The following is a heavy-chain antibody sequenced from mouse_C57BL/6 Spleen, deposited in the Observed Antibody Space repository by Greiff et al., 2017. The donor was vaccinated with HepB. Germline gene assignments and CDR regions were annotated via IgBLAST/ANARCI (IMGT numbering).Heavy chain of an antibody. CDR1: GYAFSSSW. CDR2: IYPGDGDT. J-gene: IGHJ2*01. CDR3: ARNDGYFHYFDY. Sequence: VQLQQSGPELVKPGASVKISCKASGYAFSSSWMNWVKQRPGKGLEWIGRIYPGDGDTNYNGKFKGKATLTADKSSSTAYMQLSSLTSEDSAVYFCARNDGYFHYFDYWGQGTTLTGSS. V-gene: IGHV1-82*01. D-gene: IGHD2-3*01.